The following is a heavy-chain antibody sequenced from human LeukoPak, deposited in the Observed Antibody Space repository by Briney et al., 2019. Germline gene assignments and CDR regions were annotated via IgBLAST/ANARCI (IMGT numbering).Heavy chain of an antibody. CDR3: AKGYYGSGSYVLMDV. V-gene: IGHV3-30*18. CDR1: GFTFSSYG. D-gene: IGHD3-10*01. CDR2: ISYDGSNK. J-gene: IGHJ6*04. Sequence: GRSLRLSCAASGFTFSSYGMHWVRQAPDKGLEWVAVISYDGSNKYYADSVKGRFTISRDNSKNTLYLQMNSLRAEDTAVYYCAKGYYGSGSYVLMDVWGKGTTVTVSS.